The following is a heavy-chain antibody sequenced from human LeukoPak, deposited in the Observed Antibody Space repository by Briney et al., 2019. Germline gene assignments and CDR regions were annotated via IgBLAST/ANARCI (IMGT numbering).Heavy chain of an antibody. V-gene: IGHV4-4*09. CDR1: GGSISSYY. CDR2: IYTSGST. J-gene: IGHJ4*02. CDR3: ARVWGVAARALAWIDY. Sequence: SETLSLTCGVSGGSISSYYWSWIRQPPGKGLEWIGYIYTSGSTNYNPSLKSRVTISVDTSKNQFSLKLSSVTAADTAVYYCARVWGVAARALAWIDYWGQGTLVTVSS. D-gene: IGHD6-6*01.